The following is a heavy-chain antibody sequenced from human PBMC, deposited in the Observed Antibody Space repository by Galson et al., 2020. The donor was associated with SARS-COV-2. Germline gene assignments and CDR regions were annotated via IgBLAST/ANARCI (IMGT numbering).Heavy chain of an antibody. Sequence: GGSLRLSCAASGFTFSSYGMHWVRQAPGKGLEWVAVISYAGSNKYYADSVKGRFTISRDNSKNTLYLQMNSLRAEDTAVYYCASPVVIREGWGYYFDYWGQGTLVTVSS. D-gene: IGHD2-21*01. J-gene: IGHJ4*02. CDR3: ASPVVIREGWGYYFDY. CDR1: GFTFSSYG. CDR2: ISYAGSNK. V-gene: IGHV3-30*03.